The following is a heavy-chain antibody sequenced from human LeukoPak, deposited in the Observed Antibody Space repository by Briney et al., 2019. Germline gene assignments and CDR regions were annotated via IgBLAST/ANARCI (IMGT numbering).Heavy chain of an antibody. CDR3: ARDRTRYSSNWYDPYYFDY. CDR2: ISSSGSTI. J-gene: IGHJ4*02. V-gene: IGHV3-11*01. Sequence: GVSLRLSCAASGFSFSGYHMSWIRQAPGKVLEWVSYISSSGSTIDYADSVKGRFTISRDNAKNSLYLQMNSLRAEDTAVYYCARDRTRYSSNWYDPYYFDYWGQGTQVTVSS. D-gene: IGHD6-13*01. CDR1: GFSFSGYH.